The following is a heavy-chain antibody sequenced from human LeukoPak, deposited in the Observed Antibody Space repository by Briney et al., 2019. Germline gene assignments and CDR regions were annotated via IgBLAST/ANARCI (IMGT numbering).Heavy chain of an antibody. CDR3: ARERYYDILTGVDDAFDI. V-gene: IGHV4-4*07. CDR1: GGSISSYY. Sequence: SETLSLTCTVSGGSISSYYWSWIRQPAGKGLEWIGRIYTSGSTNYNPSLKSRVTMSVDTSKNQFSLKLSSVTAADTAVYYCARERYYDILTGVDDAFDIWGQGTMVTVSS. D-gene: IGHD3-9*01. J-gene: IGHJ3*02. CDR2: IYTSGST.